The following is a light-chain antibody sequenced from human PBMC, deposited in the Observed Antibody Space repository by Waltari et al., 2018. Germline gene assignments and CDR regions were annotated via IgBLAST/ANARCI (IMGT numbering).Light chain of an antibody. CDR3: QHYDNWPWT. CDR2: GTS. V-gene: IGKV3-15*01. CDR1: QRVNN. J-gene: IGKJ1*01. Sequence: EIVMTQSPATLSVSPGETATLSCRASQRVNNLAWYQQKPGQAPRLLLFGTSTRATGVPARCRVSLSGSEFTLTISSLQSEDFAVYYCQHYDNWPWTFGQGTKVDIK.